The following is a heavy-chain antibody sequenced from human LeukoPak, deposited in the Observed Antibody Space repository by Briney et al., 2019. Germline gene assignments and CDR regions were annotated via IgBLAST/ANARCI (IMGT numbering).Heavy chain of an antibody. CDR3: AKGGTGYSYGYLDH. CDR2: ISGSGGST. D-gene: IGHD5-18*01. Sequence: GMSLRLSCAASGFTFSSYAMSWVRQAPGKGLEWVSGISGSGGSTYYADSVKGRFIISRDNSKNTLYLQMNSLRAEDTAVYYCAKGGTGYSYGYLDHWGQGTLVTVSS. CDR1: GFTFSSYA. V-gene: IGHV3-23*01. J-gene: IGHJ4*02.